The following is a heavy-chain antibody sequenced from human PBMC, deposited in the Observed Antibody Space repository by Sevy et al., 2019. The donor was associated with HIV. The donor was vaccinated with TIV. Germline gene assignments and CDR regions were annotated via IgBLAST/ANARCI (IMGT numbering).Heavy chain of an antibody. CDR1: GFTFSSYW. D-gene: IGHD5-18*01. Sequence: GGSLRLSCAASGFTFSSYWMSWVRQAPGKGLEWVANIKQDGSEKYYVDSVKGRFTISRDNAKNSLYLQMNSLRAEDTAVYYCARGSTAMVSVYFDYWGQGTLVTVSS. V-gene: IGHV3-7*01. J-gene: IGHJ4*02. CDR3: ARGSTAMVSVYFDY. CDR2: IKQDGSEK.